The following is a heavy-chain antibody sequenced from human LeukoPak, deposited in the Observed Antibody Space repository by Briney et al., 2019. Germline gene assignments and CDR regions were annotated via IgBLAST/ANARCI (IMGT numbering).Heavy chain of an antibody. CDR2: IYTSGST. V-gene: IGHV4-4*07. J-gene: IGHJ4*02. Sequence: SETLSLTCTVSGGSISSYYWSWIRQPAGKGLEWIGRIYTSGSTNYNPSLKSRVTMSVDTSKNQFSLKLSSVTAADTAVYCCASISYDYVWGSYRKGYYFDYWGQGTLATVSS. D-gene: IGHD3-16*02. CDR1: GGSISSYY. CDR3: ASISYDYVWGSYRKGYYFDY.